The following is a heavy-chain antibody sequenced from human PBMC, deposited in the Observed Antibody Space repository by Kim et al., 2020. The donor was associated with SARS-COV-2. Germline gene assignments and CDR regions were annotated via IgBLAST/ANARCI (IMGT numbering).Heavy chain of an antibody. Sequence: ASVKVSCKASGYTFTTYGISWVRQAPGQGLEWMGWITAYNGNTNYAQKLQGRVTMTTDTSTTTAYMELRSLRSDDTAVYYCAVAGTEYWYFDLWGRGTLVTVSS. CDR1: GYTFTTYG. J-gene: IGHJ2*01. D-gene: IGHD6-19*01. CDR3: AVAGTEYWYFDL. CDR2: ITAYNGNT. V-gene: IGHV1-18*01.